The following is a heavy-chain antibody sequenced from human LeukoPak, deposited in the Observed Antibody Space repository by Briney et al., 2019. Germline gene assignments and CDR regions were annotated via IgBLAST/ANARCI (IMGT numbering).Heavy chain of an antibody. Sequence: SETLSLTCTVSGGSISSYYWSWIRQPAGKGLEWIGRIYTSGSTNYNPSLKSRVTMSVDTSENQFSLKLSSVTAADTAVYYCARDGRYYGSGSYYTYYYYGMDVWGQGTTVTVSS. CDR3: ARDGRYYGSGSYYTYYYYGMDV. CDR1: GGSISSYY. J-gene: IGHJ6*02. CDR2: IYTSGST. V-gene: IGHV4-4*07. D-gene: IGHD3-10*01.